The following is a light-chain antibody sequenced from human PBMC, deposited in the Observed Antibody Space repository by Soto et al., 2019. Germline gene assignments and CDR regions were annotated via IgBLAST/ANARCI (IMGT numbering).Light chain of an antibody. CDR1: QRVSSNY. J-gene: IGKJ2*01. CDR2: GAS. Sequence: IALTQSPGTLSLSPGERATLSCRASQRVSSNYVAWYQHKPGQAPRLLIHGASIRATGIPDRFSGSGSGTDFTLTISRLEPEDFAVYYCHQYCTLPYAFGQGTKLQIK. V-gene: IGKV3-20*01. CDR3: HQYCTLPYA.